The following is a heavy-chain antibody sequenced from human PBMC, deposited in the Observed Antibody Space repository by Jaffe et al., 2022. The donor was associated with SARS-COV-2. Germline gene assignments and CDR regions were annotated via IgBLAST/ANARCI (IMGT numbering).Heavy chain of an antibody. J-gene: IGHJ6*03. CDR3: AGGSGSIYYYYYYMDV. V-gene: IGHV4-39*01. CDR1: GGSISSSSYY. CDR2: IYYSGST. Sequence: QLQLQESGPGLVKPSETLSLTCTVSGGSISSSSYYWGWIRQPPGKGLEWIGSIYYSGSTYYNPSLKSRVTISVDTSKNQFSLKLSSVTAADTAVYYCAGGSGSIYYYYYYMDVWGKGTTVTVSS. D-gene: IGHD3-10*01.